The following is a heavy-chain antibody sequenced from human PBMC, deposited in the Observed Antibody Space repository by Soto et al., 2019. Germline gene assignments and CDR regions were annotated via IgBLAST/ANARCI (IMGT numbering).Heavy chain of an antibody. CDR1: GGSISSYY. Sequence: PSQPLSLTCTVSGGSISSYYWSWIRKPPGKGLDWIGYIYYSGSTNYNPSLKSRVTISLDTSKNQFSLKLRSVTAADTAIYYCARGYYNLLTGYYIDYWGRGTLVTVSS. D-gene: IGHD3-9*01. J-gene: IGHJ4*02. V-gene: IGHV4-59*01. CDR3: ARGYYNLLTGYYIDY. CDR2: IYYSGST.